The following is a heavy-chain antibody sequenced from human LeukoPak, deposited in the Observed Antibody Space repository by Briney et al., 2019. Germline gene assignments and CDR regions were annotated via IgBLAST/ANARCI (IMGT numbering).Heavy chain of an antibody. V-gene: IGHV3-33*08. D-gene: IGHD3-22*01. CDR3: ARDLMSYDSSGYH. CDR2: IWSDGSNK. CDR1: GFTFSSYA. J-gene: IGHJ5*02. Sequence: GESLRLSCAASGFTFSSYAMSWVRQAPGKGLEWVAVIWSDGSNKYYADSVKGRFTISRDNSKNTLYLQMNSLRAEDTAVYYCARDLMSYDSSGYHWGQGTLVTVSS.